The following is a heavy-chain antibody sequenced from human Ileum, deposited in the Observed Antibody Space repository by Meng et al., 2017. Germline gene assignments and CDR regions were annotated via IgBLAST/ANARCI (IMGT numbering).Heavy chain of an antibody. D-gene: IGHD1-26*01. J-gene: IGHJ4*02. Sequence: QVHLVQSGAEVKKPGASVMVSCKAFGYTFTSYGISWVRQAPGQGLEWMGGISVYNGNTNYARKFQGRVTMTADTSTSTAYMELRSLRSDDTAVYYCARDYSGTSYRFSDYWGQGTLVTVSS. V-gene: IGHV1-18*01. CDR3: ARDYSGTSYRFSDY. CDR1: GYTFTSYG. CDR2: ISVYNGNT.